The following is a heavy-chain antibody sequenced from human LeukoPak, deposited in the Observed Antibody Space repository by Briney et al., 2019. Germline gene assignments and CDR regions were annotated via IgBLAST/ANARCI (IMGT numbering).Heavy chain of an antibody. CDR2: IYSSGST. J-gene: IGHJ4*02. CDR1: GGXMFGYY. CDR3: ARTAVGGTVTG. Sequence: SETLSLTCTVSGGXMFGYYWSWIQQPPGKGLEWIGYIYSSGSTNYNPSLKSRVTISIDTSKNQFSLKLSSVTAADTAMYYCARTAVGGTVTGWGQGTLVTVSS. V-gene: IGHV4-59*01. D-gene: IGHD4-17*01.